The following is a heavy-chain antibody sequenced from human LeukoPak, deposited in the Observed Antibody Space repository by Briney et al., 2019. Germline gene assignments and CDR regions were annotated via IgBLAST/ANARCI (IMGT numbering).Heavy chain of an antibody. Sequence: AGGSLRLSCAASGFTFGIYWMGWVRQAPGKGLEWVATINEDGRETYYVDSVKGRFTISRDNPKNTLFLQMSGLRDEDTAVYYCXRLTTGSAESWGQGTLVTVSS. CDR1: GFTFGIYW. V-gene: IGHV3-7*01. D-gene: IGHD1-1*01. CDR2: INEDGRET. J-gene: IGHJ5*02. CDR3: XRLTTGSAES.